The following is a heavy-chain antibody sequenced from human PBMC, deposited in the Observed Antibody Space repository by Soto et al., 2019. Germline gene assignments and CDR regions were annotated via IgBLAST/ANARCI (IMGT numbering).Heavy chain of an antibody. J-gene: IGHJ4*02. Sequence: GGSLRLSCAASGFTFSSYAMSWVRQAPGKGLEWVSAISGSGGSTYYADSVKGRFSISRDNSKNTLYLQMNSLRAEDTAVYYCAKRPLLWFGELLTPLAPKTPFDYWGQGTLVTVSS. CDR3: AKRPLLWFGELLTPLAPKTPFDY. D-gene: IGHD3-10*01. CDR2: ISGSGGST. CDR1: GFTFSSYA. V-gene: IGHV3-23*01.